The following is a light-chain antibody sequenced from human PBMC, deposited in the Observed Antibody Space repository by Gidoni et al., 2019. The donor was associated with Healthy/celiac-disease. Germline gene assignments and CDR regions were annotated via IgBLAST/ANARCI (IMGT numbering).Light chain of an antibody. CDR3: QQYYSAPLT. Sequence: DIVMTQSPDSLAVSLGERATINCKSSQSVLYSSNNKNYLAWYQQKPGQPLKLLIYWASTREPGVPDRFSGSGSGTDFTLTISSLQAEDVAIYYCQQYYSAPLTFGGGTKVEIK. V-gene: IGKV4-1*01. CDR2: WAS. CDR1: QSVLYSSNNKNY. J-gene: IGKJ4*01.